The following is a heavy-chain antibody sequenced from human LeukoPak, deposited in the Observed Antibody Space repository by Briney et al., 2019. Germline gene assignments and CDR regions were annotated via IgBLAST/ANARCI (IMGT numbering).Heavy chain of an antibody. J-gene: IGHJ4*02. CDR1: GFTFSNYA. CDR3: AKDYASDMATAPFDY. V-gene: IGHV3-23*01. Sequence: PGGSLRLSCAASGFTFSNYAMSWVRQAPGKGLEWVSVISGSGGSTYYADSVKGRFTISRDNSKNTLCLQMNSLRAEDTAVYYCAKDYASDMATAPFDYWGQGTLVTVSS. D-gene: IGHD5-24*01. CDR2: ISGSGGST.